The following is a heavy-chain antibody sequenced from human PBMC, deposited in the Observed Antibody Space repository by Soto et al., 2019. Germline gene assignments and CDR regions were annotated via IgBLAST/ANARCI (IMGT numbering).Heavy chain of an antibody. J-gene: IGHJ5*02. CDR3: ARDYHDSSGLNWFDP. CDR1: GGSISSYY. D-gene: IGHD3-22*01. Sequence: PSETLSLTCTVSGGSISSYYWSWIRQPPGKGLEWIGYIYYSGSTNYNPSLKSRVTISVDTSKNQFSLKLSSVTAADTAVYYCARDYHDSSGLNWFDPWGQGTLVTVSS. CDR2: IYYSGST. V-gene: IGHV4-59*01.